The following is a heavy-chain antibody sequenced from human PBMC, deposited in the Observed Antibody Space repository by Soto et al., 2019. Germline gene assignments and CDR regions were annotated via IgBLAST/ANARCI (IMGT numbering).Heavy chain of an antibody. CDR1: GYTFTGYY. V-gene: IGHV1-2*04. CDR3: ARDYRFDFWSGYYRSHYYYGMDV. CDR2: INPNSGGT. J-gene: IGHJ6*02. D-gene: IGHD3-3*01. Sequence: ASVKVSCKASGYTFTGYYMHWVRQAPGQGLEWMGWINPNSGGTNYAQKFRGWVTMTRDTSISTAYMELSRLRSDDTAVYYCARDYRFDFWSGYYRSHYYYGMDVWGQGTTVTVSS.